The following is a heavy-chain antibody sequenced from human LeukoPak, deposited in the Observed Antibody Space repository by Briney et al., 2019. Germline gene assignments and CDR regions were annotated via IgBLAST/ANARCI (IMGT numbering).Heavy chain of an antibody. D-gene: IGHD3-22*01. V-gene: IGHV4-39*07. CDR2: IYYSGST. Sequence: PSETLSLTCTVSGGSISSSSYYWGWIRQPPGKGLEWIGNIYYSGSTYYNPSLKSRVTISVDTSKSQFSLKLYSVTAADTAVYYCARADNSGYYLDYWGQGTLVTVSS. CDR3: ARADNSGYYLDY. CDR1: GGSISSSSYY. J-gene: IGHJ4*02.